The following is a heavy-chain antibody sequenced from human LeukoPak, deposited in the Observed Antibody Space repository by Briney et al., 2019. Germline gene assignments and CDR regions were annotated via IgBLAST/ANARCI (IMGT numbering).Heavy chain of an antibody. J-gene: IGHJ5*02. CDR3: ARGGYGSGNSRFDP. D-gene: IGHD3-10*01. CDR2: INHSGST. Sequence: SETLSLTCAVYGGSFSGYYWSWIRQPPGKGLEWIGEINHSGSTNYNPSLKSRVTISVDTSKNQFSLKLSSVTAADTAVYYCARGGYGSGNSRFDPWGQGTLVTVSS. V-gene: IGHV4-34*01. CDR1: GGSFSGYY.